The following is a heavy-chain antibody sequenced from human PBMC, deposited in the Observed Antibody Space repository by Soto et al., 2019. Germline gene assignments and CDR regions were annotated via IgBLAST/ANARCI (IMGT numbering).Heavy chain of an antibody. CDR2: IYYSGST. CDR3: ARFNGYYDFYYYYYGMDV. Sequence: PSETLSLTCTVSGGSISSYYWSWIRQPPGKGLEWIGYIYYSGSTNYNPSLKSRVTISVDTSKNQFSLKLSSVTAADTAVYYCARFNGYYDFYYYYYGMDVWGQGTTATVSS. J-gene: IGHJ6*02. D-gene: IGHD3-22*01. CDR1: GGSISSYY. V-gene: IGHV4-59*01.